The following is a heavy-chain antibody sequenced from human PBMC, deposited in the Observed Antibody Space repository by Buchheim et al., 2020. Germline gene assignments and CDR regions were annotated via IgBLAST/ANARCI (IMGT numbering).Heavy chain of an antibody. V-gene: IGHV3-23*01. CDR1: GFTFTSYA. CDR3: AASLSGTRGRLPY. CDR2: ISGSGVVP. J-gene: IGHJ1*01. Sequence: EVQLLESGGGLVQPGGSLGLSCTASGFTFTSYAMNWVRQAPGKGLEWVSGISGSGVVPYYADSVKGRFTISRANYKNTVYLQMNSLRAEDTAEYYCAASLSGTRGRLPYWGHGTL. D-gene: IGHD6-13*01.